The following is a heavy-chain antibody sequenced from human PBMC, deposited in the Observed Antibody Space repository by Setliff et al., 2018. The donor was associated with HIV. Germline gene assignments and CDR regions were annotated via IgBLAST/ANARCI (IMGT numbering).Heavy chain of an antibody. D-gene: IGHD3-22*01. CDR3: ARARTDYYDRRRRSHYYIDV. V-gene: IGHV1-8*02. CDR1: GYTFSGYY. J-gene: IGHJ6*03. Sequence: ASVKVSCKASGYTFSGYYIHWVRQAAGQGLEWMGWMNPDSRNTGYAQRFEGSVTMTWDTSISTAYMELNNVKFEDTAIYYCARARTDYYDRRRRSHYYIDVWARGATVTVSS. CDR2: MNPDSRNT.